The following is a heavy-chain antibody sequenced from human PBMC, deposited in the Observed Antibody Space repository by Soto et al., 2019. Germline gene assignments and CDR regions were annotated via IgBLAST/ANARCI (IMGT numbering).Heavy chain of an antibody. CDR1: GFTFNNAW. J-gene: IGHJ4*02. V-gene: IGHV3-15*01. CDR2: IKSKTDGGTT. Sequence: EVQLVESGGGLVKPGGSLGLSCAVSGFTFNNAWMSWVRQAPGMGLEWVGRIKSKTDGGTTDHAASVKGRFTISRDDSKNTLYLQMDSLKIEDTAMYYCTTSPRAQYWGQGTLVSVSS. CDR3: TTSPRAQY.